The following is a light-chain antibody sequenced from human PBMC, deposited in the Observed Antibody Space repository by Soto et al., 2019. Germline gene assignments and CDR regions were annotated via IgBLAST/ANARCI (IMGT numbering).Light chain of an antibody. J-gene: IGKJ1*01. CDR3: QQYNTFWT. V-gene: IGKV1-39*01. CDR2: AAS. Sequence: IHMTPSPSSLSASVGDRVTITCRASQSISSYLNWYQQKPGKAPKLLIYAASSLESGVPSRVSGSGSGTEFTLTISSLQPDDFATYYCQQYNTFWTFGPGTRWIS. CDR1: QSISSY.